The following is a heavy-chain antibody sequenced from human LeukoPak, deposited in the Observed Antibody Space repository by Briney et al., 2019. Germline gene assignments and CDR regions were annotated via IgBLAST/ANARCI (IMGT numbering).Heavy chain of an antibody. CDR3: AKTSLVGARHDAFDI. V-gene: IGHV3-23*01. D-gene: IGHD1-26*01. CDR2: ISGSGGST. J-gene: IGHJ3*02. CDR1: GFTFSSYS. Sequence: GGSLRLSCAASGFTFSSYSMNWVRQAPGKGLEWVSAISGSGGSTYYADSVKGRFTISRDNSKNTLYLQMNSLRAEDTAVYYCAKTSLVGARHDAFDIWGQGTMVTVSS.